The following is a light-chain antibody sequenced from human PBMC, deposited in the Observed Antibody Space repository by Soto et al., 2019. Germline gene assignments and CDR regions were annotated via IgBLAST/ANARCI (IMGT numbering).Light chain of an antibody. V-gene: IGLV2-14*01. J-gene: IGLJ1*01. CDR2: DVS. CDR3: SSYTSSSLYV. CDR1: SSDVGGYSY. Sequence: QSALTQPASVSGSPGQSITISCTGTSSDVGGYSYVFWYQQLPGKAPKLMIYDVSDRPSGVSNRFSGSKSGNTASLTISGLQAEDEADYYCSSYTSSSLYVFGTGTKLTVL.